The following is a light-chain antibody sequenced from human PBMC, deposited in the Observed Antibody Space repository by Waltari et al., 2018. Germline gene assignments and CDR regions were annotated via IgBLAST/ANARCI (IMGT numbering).Light chain of an antibody. J-gene: IGKJ5*01. CDR2: WAS. Sequence: DIVMTQSPDSLAVSLGERATINCKSSQSLFSSSNSKTYLAWYQHKPGQPPTLLIYWASIRATGIPDRFSGSGSGTDFTLTISSLQAEDVAVYYCHHYYIPPLTFGQGTRLEI. V-gene: IGKV4-1*01. CDR1: QSLFSSSNSKTY. CDR3: HHYYIPPLT.